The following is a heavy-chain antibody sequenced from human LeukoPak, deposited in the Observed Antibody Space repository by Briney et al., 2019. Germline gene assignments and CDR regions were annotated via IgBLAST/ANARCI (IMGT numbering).Heavy chain of an antibody. V-gene: IGHV3-48*01. CDR2: ISSSGSTI. CDR1: GFTFSNYG. CDR3: AKDQGRGYCSGGSCYQDDY. Sequence: GGSLRLSCVASGFTFSNYGMNWVRQAPGKGLEWVSYISSSGSTIYYADSVKGRFTISRDNSKNTLYLQMNSLRAEDTAVYYCAKDQGRGYCSGGSCYQDDYWGQGTLVTVSS. J-gene: IGHJ4*02. D-gene: IGHD2-15*01.